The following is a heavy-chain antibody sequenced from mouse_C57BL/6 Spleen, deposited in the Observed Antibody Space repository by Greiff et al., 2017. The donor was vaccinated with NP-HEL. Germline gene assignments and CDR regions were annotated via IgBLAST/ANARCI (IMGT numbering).Heavy chain of an antibody. D-gene: IGHD4-1*01. Sequence: QVQLQQPGAELVKPGASVKLSCKASGYTFTSYWMQWVKQRPGQGLEWIGEIDPSDSYTNYNQKFKGKATLTVDTSSSTAYMQLSSLTSEDSAVYYCANWGYAMDYWGQGTSVTVSS. CDR1: GYTFTSYW. CDR3: ANWGYAMDY. J-gene: IGHJ4*01. CDR2: IDPSDSYT. V-gene: IGHV1-50*01.